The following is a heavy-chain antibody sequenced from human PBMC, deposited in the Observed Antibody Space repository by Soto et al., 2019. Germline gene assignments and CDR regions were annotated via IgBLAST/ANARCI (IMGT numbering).Heavy chain of an antibody. J-gene: IGHJ4*02. Sequence: VQLLESGGGLVQPGGSLSLSCAASGFTFRDYAMNWVRQAPGKGLGWVSDISGSGDSARYADSVRGRFTISRDNSRNTLYLQMNSLRVDDTAVYYCGKERRGSGWSVCNYWGQGTLVTVSS. CDR1: GFTFRDYA. CDR3: GKERRGSGWSVCNY. D-gene: IGHD6-19*01. CDR2: ISGSGDSA. V-gene: IGHV3-23*01.